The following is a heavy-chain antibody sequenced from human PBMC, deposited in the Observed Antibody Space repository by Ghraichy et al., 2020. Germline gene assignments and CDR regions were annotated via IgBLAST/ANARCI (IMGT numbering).Heavy chain of an antibody. CDR3: ARGGSGWYSY. CDR2: IYYSGST. D-gene: IGHD6-19*01. CDR1: GGSISSYY. J-gene: IGHJ4*02. Sequence: ETLSLTCTVSGGSISSYYWSWIRQPPGKGLEWIGYIYYSGSTNYNPSLKSRVTISVDTSKNQFSLKLSSVTAADTAVYYCARGGSGWYSYWGQGTLVTVSS. V-gene: IGHV4-59*01.